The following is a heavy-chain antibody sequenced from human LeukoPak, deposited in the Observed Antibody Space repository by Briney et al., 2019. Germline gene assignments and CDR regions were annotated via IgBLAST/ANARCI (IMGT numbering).Heavy chain of an antibody. CDR1: GYTFTGYY. CDR2: INPNSGGT. D-gene: IGHD5-12*01. J-gene: IGHJ4*02. CDR3: ARMVATLAHFDY. V-gene: IGHV1-2*02. Sequence: ASVKVSCKASGYTFTGYYMHWVRQAPGQGLEWMGWINPNSGGTKYAQNFRGRVTMTSDTSITTAFMEVTGLRSDDTAVYYCARMVATLAHFDYWGQGTLATVSS.